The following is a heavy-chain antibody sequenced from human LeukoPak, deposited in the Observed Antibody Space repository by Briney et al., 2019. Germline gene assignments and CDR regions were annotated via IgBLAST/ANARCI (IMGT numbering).Heavy chain of an antibody. Sequence: SQTLSLTCTVSGGSISRGDSYWRWIRQPPGKGLEWIVYFYYSGTTYYNPSLRSRVTISVDTSKNQFSLKLSSVTAADTAVYYCARLGYGSGVGSVWGQGTTVTVSS. V-gene: IGHV4-30-4*01. J-gene: IGHJ6*02. D-gene: IGHD3-10*01. CDR3: ARLGYGSGVGSV. CDR1: GGSISRGDSY. CDR2: FYYSGTT.